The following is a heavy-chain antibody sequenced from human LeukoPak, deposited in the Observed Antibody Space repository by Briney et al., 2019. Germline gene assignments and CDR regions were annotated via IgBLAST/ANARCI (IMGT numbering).Heavy chain of an antibody. CDR2: ISYDGINK. Sequence: GGSLRLSCSASGFTFSNYAMDWVRQAPGKGLEWVAVISYDGINKYYADSVKGRFTISRDNSKNMLYLQMNSLRVEDTAVYFCARVDNLRDYYGMDVWGQGTTVIVSS. D-gene: IGHD2-2*03. CDR3: ARVDNLRDYYGMDV. V-gene: IGHV3-30-3*01. CDR1: GFTFSNYA. J-gene: IGHJ6*02.